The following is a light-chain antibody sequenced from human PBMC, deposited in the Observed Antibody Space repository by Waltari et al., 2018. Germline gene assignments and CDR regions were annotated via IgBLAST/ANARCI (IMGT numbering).Light chain of an antibody. CDR3: QQYDSSLYT. CDR1: QSVSSSY. J-gene: IGKJ2*01. CDR2: GAS. V-gene: IGKV3-20*01. Sequence: DNVLTQSPGTLSLSPGEAATLSCRASQSVSSSYLAWYQQKPGQAPRLLIYGASSRATGIPDRFSGSGSGTDFTLTISRLEPEDFAVYYCQQYDSSLYTFGQGTKLEV.